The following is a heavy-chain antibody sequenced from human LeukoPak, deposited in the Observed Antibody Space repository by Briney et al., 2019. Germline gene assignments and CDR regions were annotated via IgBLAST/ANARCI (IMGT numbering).Heavy chain of an antibody. CDR3: ARDEGD. Sequence: PGGSLRLSCAASGFNLKTYSINWVRQAPGKGLEWISYITSDSAFMYYADSVKGRFTISRDNAKNSLYLQMNSLRIEDTAIYYCARDEGDWGQGTLVTVSS. CDR2: ITSDSAFM. V-gene: IGHV3-21*05. J-gene: IGHJ4*02. D-gene: IGHD1-26*01. CDR1: GFNLKTYS.